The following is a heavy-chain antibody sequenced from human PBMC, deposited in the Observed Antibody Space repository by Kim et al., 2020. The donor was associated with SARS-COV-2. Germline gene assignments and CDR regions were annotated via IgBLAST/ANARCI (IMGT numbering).Heavy chain of an antibody. Sequence: ASVKVSCKASGYTFTSYYMHWVRQAPGQGLEWMGIINPSGGSTSYAQKFQGRVTMTRDTSTSTVYMELSSLRSEDTAVYYCARDQVVRGPPDWFDPWGQGTLVTVSS. J-gene: IGHJ5*02. CDR1: GYTFTSYY. D-gene: IGHD3-10*01. CDR3: ARDQVVRGPPDWFDP. V-gene: IGHV1-46*01. CDR2: INPSGGST.